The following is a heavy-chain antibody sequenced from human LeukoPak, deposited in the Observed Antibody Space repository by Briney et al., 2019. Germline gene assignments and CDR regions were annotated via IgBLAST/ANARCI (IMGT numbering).Heavy chain of an antibody. D-gene: IGHD1-26*01. J-gene: IGHJ4*02. V-gene: IGHV4-34*01. CDR1: GGSFSGYY. Sequence: SETLSLTCAVYGGSFSGYYWSWIRQPPGKGLEWIGEINHSGSTNYNPSLKSRVTISVDTSKNQFTLKLSSVTAADTAVYYCARGIVGATDFDYWGQGTLVTVSS. CDR3: ARGIVGATDFDY. CDR2: INHSGST.